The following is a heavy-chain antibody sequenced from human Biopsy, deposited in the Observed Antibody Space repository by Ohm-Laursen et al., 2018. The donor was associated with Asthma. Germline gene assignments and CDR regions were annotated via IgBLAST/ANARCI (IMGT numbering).Heavy chain of an antibody. D-gene: IGHD4-17*01. CDR1: GFTFSSYA. Sequence: SLRLSCAAPGFTFSSYALSWVRQAPGKGLEWVAVITFDGSTQHYGDSVKGRFTISRDNSKNMLFLQMNSLRAEDTAVYYCARGQDYGDSNWFDPWGQGTLVTVSS. CDR3: ARGQDYGDSNWFDP. J-gene: IGHJ5*02. V-gene: IGHV3-30-3*01. CDR2: ITFDGSTQ.